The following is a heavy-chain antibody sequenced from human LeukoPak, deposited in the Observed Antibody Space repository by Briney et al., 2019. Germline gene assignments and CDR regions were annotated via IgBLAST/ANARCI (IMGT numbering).Heavy chain of an antibody. Sequence: ASVKVSGKASGYTFTNYYVHWVRQAPGQGLEWMGIIKPSGGGTSYALKFQGRVTMTRDTSTSTAYMELSSLRSEDTAVYYCARDHFDSSGYYYLLGYFEHWGQGTLVTVSS. CDR1: GYTFTNYY. J-gene: IGHJ1*01. CDR3: ARDHFDSSGYYYLLGYFEH. CDR2: IKPSGGGT. V-gene: IGHV1-46*01. D-gene: IGHD3-22*01.